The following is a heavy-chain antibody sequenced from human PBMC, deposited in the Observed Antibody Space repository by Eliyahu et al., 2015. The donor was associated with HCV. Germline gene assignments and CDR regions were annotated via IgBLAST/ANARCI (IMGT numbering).Heavy chain of an antibody. D-gene: IGHD1-20*01. CDR2: ISWDGGST. Sequence: EVQLVESGGVVVQPGGSLRLSCXASGFTXDXYXLHWVRQAPGKGLGWVSLISWDGGSTYYADSVKGRFTISRDNSKNSLYLQMNSLRTEDTALYYCAKEFSPYYNWNDGGLYWGQGTLVTVSS. CDR3: AKEFSPYYNWNDGGLY. CDR1: GFTXDXYX. J-gene: IGHJ4*02. V-gene: IGHV3-43*01.